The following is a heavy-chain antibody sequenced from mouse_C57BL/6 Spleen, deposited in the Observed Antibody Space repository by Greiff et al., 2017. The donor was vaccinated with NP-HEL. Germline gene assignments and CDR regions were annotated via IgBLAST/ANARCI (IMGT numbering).Heavy chain of an antibody. CDR3: ARDYYGSRDYAMDY. Sequence: QVQLKQSGAELVKPGASVKISCKASGYAFSSYWMNWVKQRPGKGLEWIGQIYPGDGDTNYNGKFKGKATLTADKSSSTAYMQLSSLTSEDSAVYVCARDYYGSRDYAMDYWGQGTSVTVSS. CDR2: IYPGDGDT. D-gene: IGHD1-1*01. V-gene: IGHV1-80*01. CDR1: GYAFSSYW. J-gene: IGHJ4*01.